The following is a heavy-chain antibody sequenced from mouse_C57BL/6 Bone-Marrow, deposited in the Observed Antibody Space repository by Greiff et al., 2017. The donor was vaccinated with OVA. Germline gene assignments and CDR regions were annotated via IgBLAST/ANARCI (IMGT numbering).Heavy chain of an antibody. Sequence: QVQLQQSGPELVKPGASVKISCKASGYSFTSYYIHWVKQRPGQGLEWIGWIYPGSGNTKYNEKFKGKATLTADTSSSTAYMQLSSLTSEDSEVYYCASAYYGSSYDSWRQGTTLTVSS. CDR3: ASAYYGSSYDS. CDR1: GYSFTSYY. CDR2: IYPGSGNT. V-gene: IGHV1-66*01. J-gene: IGHJ2*01. D-gene: IGHD1-1*01.